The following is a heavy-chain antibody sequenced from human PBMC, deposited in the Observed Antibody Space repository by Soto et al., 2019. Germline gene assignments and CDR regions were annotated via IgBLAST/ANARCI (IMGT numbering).Heavy chain of an antibody. CDR2: INHSGST. CDR1: GGSFSGYY. D-gene: IGHD4-17*01. Sequence: SETLSLTCAVYGGSFSGYYWSWIRQPPGKGLEWIGEINHSGSTNYNPSLKSRVTISVDTSKNQFSLKLSSVTAADTAVYYCARVSRRGYGHFFDYWGQGTLVTVSS. J-gene: IGHJ4*02. CDR3: ARVSRRGYGHFFDY. V-gene: IGHV4-34*01.